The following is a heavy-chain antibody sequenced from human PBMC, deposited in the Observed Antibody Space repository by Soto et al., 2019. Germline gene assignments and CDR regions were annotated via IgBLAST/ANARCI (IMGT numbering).Heavy chain of an antibody. D-gene: IGHD3-10*01. CDR3: ARRSHRSGSGSFIEK. CDR1: GDSISSKNYY. V-gene: IGHV4-39*01. J-gene: IGHJ4*02. CDR2: IYDNGGT. Sequence: KPSETLSLTCTVSGDSISSKNYYWEWIRLPPGKGLEWIGSIYDNGGTYYNPSLKSRVTIHVETPKKQISLKLKSVTAADSALHYCARRSHRSGSGSFIEKWGQGTLVNVT.